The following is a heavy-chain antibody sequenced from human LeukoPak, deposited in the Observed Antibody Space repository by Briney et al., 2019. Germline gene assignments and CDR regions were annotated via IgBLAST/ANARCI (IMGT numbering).Heavy chain of an antibody. J-gene: IGHJ2*01. CDR2: LHSGGHT. V-gene: IGHV3-53*01. CDR3: VRGLSGVSSWYFDL. D-gene: IGHD7-27*01. CDR1: GFTISSNY. Sequence: GGSLRLSCAASGFTISSNYLSWVRQAPGKGLVWVSALHSGGHTFYADSVRVRFSISRDISKNALYLQMNNLGPEDTALYYCVRGLSGVSSWYFDLWGRGTLVSVS.